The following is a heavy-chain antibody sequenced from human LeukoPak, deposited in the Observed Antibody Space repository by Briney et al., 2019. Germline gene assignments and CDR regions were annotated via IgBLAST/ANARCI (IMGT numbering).Heavy chain of an antibody. D-gene: IGHD3-16*02. CDR1: GFSFSDAW. CDR3: ATLRLGELSRTDY. J-gene: IGHJ4*02. Sequence: GGSLRLSCAASGFSFSDAWMSWVRRAPGKGLEWVANIKQDGTEKYYVDSVKGRFTISRDNAKNSLYLQMNSLRAEDTAVYYCATLRLGELSRTDYWGQGTLVTVSS. CDR2: IKQDGTEK. V-gene: IGHV3-7*01.